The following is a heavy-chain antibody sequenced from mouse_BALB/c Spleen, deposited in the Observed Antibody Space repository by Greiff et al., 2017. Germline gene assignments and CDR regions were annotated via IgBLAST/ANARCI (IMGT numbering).Heavy chain of an antibody. CDR1: GFTFSSYY. D-gene: IGHD2-1*01. CDR2: INSNGGST. Sequence: EVQLVESGGGLVQPGGSRKLSCAASGFTFSSYYMSWVRQTPEKRLELVAAINSNGGSTYYPDTVKGRFTISRDNAKNTLYLQMSSLKSEDTALYYCARGGNYGGYFDYWGQGTTLTVSS. V-gene: IGHV5-6-2*01. J-gene: IGHJ2*01. CDR3: ARGGNYGGYFDY.